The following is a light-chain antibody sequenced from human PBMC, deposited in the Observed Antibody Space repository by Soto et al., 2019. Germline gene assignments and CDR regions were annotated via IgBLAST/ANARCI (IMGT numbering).Light chain of an antibody. J-gene: IGKJ1*01. CDR2: GAS. V-gene: IGKV3-20*01. CDR3: QQYGSSPWT. Sequence: EIVLTQSPGTLSLCRGERATLSCRASQSVSRYLAWYQQKPGQAPRLLIYGASSRATGIPDRFSGSGSGTDFTLTISRLEPEDFAVYYCQQYGSSPWTFGQGTKVEIK. CDR1: QSVSRY.